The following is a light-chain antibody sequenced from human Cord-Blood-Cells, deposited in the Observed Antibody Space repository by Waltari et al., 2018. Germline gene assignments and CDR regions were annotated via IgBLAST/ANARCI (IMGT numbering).Light chain of an antibody. CDR2: KDS. CDR3: QSADSSGTWV. CDR1: ALPKQY. J-gene: IGLJ3*02. V-gene: IGLV3-25*03. Sequence: SYELTQPPSVSVSPGQTARITCSGDALPKQYAYWYQQKPGQAPVLVIYKDSERPSGIPERFSGSSSETTVTLTISGVQAEDEADYYGQSADSSGTWVFGGGTKLTVL.